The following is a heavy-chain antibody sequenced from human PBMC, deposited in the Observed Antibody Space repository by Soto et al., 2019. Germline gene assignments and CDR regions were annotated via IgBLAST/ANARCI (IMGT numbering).Heavy chain of an antibody. V-gene: IGHV1-18*01. J-gene: IGHJ6*02. D-gene: IGHD3-16*02. CDR1: GYTFTSYG. Sequence: GASVKVSCKASGYTFTSYGISCVRQAPGQGLEWMGWISAYNGNTNYAQKLQGRVTMTTDTSTSTAYMELRSLRSDDTAVYYCARTYDYVWGSYPREGMDVWGQGTTVTVSS. CDR2: ISAYNGNT. CDR3: ARTYDYVWGSYPREGMDV.